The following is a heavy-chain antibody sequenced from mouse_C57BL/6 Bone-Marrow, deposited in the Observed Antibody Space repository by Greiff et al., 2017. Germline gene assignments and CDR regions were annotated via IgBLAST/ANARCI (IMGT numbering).Heavy chain of an antibody. V-gene: IGHV1-81*01. Sequence: QVQLQQSGAELARPGASVKLSCKASGYTFTSYGISWVKQRTGQGLEWIGESYPRSGNTYYNEKFKGKATLTADKSSSTAYMELRSLTSEDSAVYFCARSRIYYGYDAWFAYWGQGTLVTVSA. CDR1: GYTFTSYG. D-gene: IGHD2-2*01. CDR2: SYPRSGNT. CDR3: ARSRIYYGYDAWFAY. J-gene: IGHJ3*01.